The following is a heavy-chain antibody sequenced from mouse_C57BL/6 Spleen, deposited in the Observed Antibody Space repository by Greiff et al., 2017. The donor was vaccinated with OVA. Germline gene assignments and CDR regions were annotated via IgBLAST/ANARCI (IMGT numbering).Heavy chain of an antibody. D-gene: IGHD3-2*02. CDR3: ARDSSGHAGYFGY. Sequence: QVQLQQPGAELVRPGSSVKLSCKASGYTFTSYWMDWVKQRPGQGLEWIGNIYPADSETHYNQKFKDKATLTVDKSSSTAYMQLSSLTSEDSAVFYCARDSSGHAGYFGYWGQGTTLTVSS. CDR1: GYTFTSYW. J-gene: IGHJ2*01. CDR2: IYPADSET. V-gene: IGHV1-61*01.